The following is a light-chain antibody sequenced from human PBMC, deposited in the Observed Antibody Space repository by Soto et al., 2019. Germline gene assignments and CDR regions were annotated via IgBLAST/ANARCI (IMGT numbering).Light chain of an antibody. Sequence: EIVLTQSPGTLSLSPGERATLSCRASQSIRSSYLAWYQQKPGQAPRLLIYGASSRATGIPDRFSGSGSGTDFTLTISRLEPEDFVVHYCQQYGSSPLAFGGGTKVEIK. J-gene: IGKJ4*01. CDR3: QQYGSSPLA. CDR1: QSIRSSY. V-gene: IGKV3-20*01. CDR2: GAS.